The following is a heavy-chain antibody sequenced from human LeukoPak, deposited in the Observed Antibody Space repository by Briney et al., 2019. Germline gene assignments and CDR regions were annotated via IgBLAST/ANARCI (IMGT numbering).Heavy chain of an antibody. CDR1: GGSISGHY. Sequence: PSGALSLPCPSPGGSISGHYWSWVRQPPGKGQERSGDIYYSGSTNYKPSLNTRATISVDTSMNQYSLKLSSVTAADTAVYYCARLHADTSLTPYYYYIYVWGKGTTVTVSS. J-gene: IGHJ6*03. CDR2: IYYSGST. CDR3: ARLHADTSLTPYYYYIYV. V-gene: IGHV4-59*08. D-gene: IGHD5-18*01.